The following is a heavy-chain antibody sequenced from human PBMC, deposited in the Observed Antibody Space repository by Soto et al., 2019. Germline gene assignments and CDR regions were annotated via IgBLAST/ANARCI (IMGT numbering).Heavy chain of an antibody. CDR2: ISGGGSST. J-gene: IGHJ5*01. CDR3: AKDHNGSYRPDCLDS. D-gene: IGHD1-26*01. CDR1: GFTFSSNA. V-gene: IGHV3-23*01. Sequence: EVQLLESGGGLVQPGGSLRLSCAASGFTFSSNAMSWVRQAPGKGLEWVSVISGGGSSTYYADSVKGRFTLSRDNSKNTLYLQMTSLRVEDTAVYYCAKDHNGSYRPDCLDSWGQGTLVTVSS.